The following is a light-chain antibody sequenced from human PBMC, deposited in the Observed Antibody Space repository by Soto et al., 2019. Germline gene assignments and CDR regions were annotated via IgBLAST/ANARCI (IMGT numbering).Light chain of an antibody. Sequence: DIQMTQSPSALSASVGYRVTITCRASQSISSWLAWYQQTPGRAPKLLIYDASNLQSGVPSRFSGSGSGTEFTLTISSLQPDDYATYYCQQFNTYPPWTFGPGTKVDIK. V-gene: IGKV1-5*01. CDR1: QSISSW. J-gene: IGKJ1*01. CDR2: DAS. CDR3: QQFNTYPPWT.